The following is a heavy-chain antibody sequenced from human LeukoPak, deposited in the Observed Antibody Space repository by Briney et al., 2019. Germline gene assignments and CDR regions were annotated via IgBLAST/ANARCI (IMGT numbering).Heavy chain of an antibody. CDR1: GFTVSSNY. V-gene: IGHV3-66*01. J-gene: IGHJ5*02. Sequence: PGGSLRLSCAASGFTVSSNYMSGVRQAPGKGLECVSVMYGSGTTYYADSVKGRFTISRDNFKNTLYLQMNSLRSEDTAVYYCARTSSGWFDPWGQGTPVTVSS. D-gene: IGHD6-19*01. CDR3: ARTSSGWFDP. CDR2: MYGSGTT.